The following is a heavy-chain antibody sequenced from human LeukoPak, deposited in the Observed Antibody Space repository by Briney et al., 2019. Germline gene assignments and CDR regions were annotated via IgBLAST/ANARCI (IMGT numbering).Heavy chain of an antibody. CDR2: VPNRGNS. Sequence: SETLSLTCRVSGGSMDSFTYYWGWIRQPPGKRLEWIGSVPNRGNSYYNPSLSSRVTISVDTSKNQISLTLNSVTAADTAVYYCASSDIVVVPAARSPFDYWGQGTLVTVSS. D-gene: IGHD2-2*01. J-gene: IGHJ4*02. V-gene: IGHV4-39*01. CDR3: ASSDIVVVPAARSPFDY. CDR1: GGSMDSFTYY.